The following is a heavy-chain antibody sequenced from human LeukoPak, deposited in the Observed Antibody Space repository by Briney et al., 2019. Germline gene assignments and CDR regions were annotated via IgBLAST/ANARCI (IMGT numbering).Heavy chain of an antibody. CDR3: ARGQYYYDTSRYCYYFDY. CDR1: GGSLSGYY. J-gene: IGHJ4*02. CDR2: INHSGST. Sequence: SETLSLTCAXYGGSLSGYYWRWIRQPPGKGVEGIGEINHSGSTNYNPSLKSRDTISVDTYKNQFTLKLSSVTAADTAVYYCARGQYYYDTSRYCYYFDYWGQGTLVTVSS. V-gene: IGHV4-34*01. D-gene: IGHD3-22*01.